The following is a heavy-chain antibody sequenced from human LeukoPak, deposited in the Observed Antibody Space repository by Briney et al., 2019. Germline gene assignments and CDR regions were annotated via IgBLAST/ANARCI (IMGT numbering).Heavy chain of an antibody. CDR2: IYYSGST. V-gene: IGHV4-39*01. CDR1: GGSVTSTNW. CDR3: ARQTPDYYYYGMDV. Sequence: SETLSLTCDVSGGSVTSTNWWTWVRQPPGKGLEWIGSIYYSGSTYYNPSLKSRVTISVDTSKNQFSLKLSSVTAADTAVYYCARQTPDYYYYGMDVWGQGTTVTVSS. J-gene: IGHJ6*02.